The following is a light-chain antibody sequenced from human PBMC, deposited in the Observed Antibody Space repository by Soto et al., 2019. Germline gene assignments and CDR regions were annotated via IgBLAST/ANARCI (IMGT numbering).Light chain of an antibody. Sequence: DIQMTKSPSTLPVAVGDRVTITCRASLTFSSWLAGYQQKPGKPPKLPIYKASTLKSGVPSRFSGSGSGTEFTLTISSLQTDDCATYYCQHYNSYSEAFGQGTQVELK. J-gene: IGKJ1*01. CDR2: KAS. CDR1: LTFSSW. CDR3: QHYNSYSEA. V-gene: IGKV1-5*03.